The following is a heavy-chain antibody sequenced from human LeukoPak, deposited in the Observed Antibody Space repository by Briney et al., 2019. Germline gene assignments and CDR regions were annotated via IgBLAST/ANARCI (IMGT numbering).Heavy chain of an antibody. Sequence: ASVKVSCKASGYTFTVYYMHWVRQAPGQGLEWMGWINPNSGGTNYAQKFQGRVTMTRDTSISTAYMELSRLRSDDTAVYYCARDGYYDSSGVDYWGQGTLVTVSS. D-gene: IGHD3-22*01. CDR2: INPNSGGT. J-gene: IGHJ4*02. CDR1: GYTFTVYY. V-gene: IGHV1-2*02. CDR3: ARDGYYDSSGVDY.